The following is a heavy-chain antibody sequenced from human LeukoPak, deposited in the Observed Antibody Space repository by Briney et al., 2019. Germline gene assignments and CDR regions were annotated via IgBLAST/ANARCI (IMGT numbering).Heavy chain of an antibody. Sequence: NPSETLSLTCTVSGGSVSSGSYYWSWIRQPPGKGLEWIGYIYYSGRTNYNPSLKSRVTISVDTSKNQFSLKLSSVTAADTAVYYCARDLVAYDSGTYFDYWGQGTLVTVSS. CDR3: ARDLVAYDSGTYFDY. D-gene: IGHD3-10*01. CDR1: GGSVSSGSYY. CDR2: IYYSGRT. V-gene: IGHV4-61*01. J-gene: IGHJ4*02.